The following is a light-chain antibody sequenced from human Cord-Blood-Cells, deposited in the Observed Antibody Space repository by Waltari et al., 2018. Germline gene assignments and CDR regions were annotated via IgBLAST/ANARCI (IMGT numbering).Light chain of an antibody. CDR2: DVS. J-gene: IGLJ1*01. V-gene: IGLV2-14*01. CDR3: SSYTSSSPYV. CDR1: SGDVGGTNY. Sequence: QSDLTQPASVSGSPGQSITISCTGTSGDVGGTNYVPWYQQHPGKAPKLMIYDVSNRPSGVSNRFSGSKSGNTASLTISGLQAEDEADYYCSSYTSSSPYVFGTGTKVTVL.